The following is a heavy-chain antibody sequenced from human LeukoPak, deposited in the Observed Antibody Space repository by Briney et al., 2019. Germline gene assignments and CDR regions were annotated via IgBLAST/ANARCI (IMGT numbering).Heavy chain of an antibody. CDR1: GFTFGGYT. D-gene: IGHD2-15*01. Sequence: GGSLRLSCVASGFTFGGYTINWVRLAPGKGLEWVSSISRSLNRYFAESVKGRFTISRDRARYSVSLQLNSLRVEDTAVYYCARDAGIVAFDIWGQGTVVTVSS. J-gene: IGHJ3*02. CDR3: ARDAGIVAFDI. V-gene: IGHV3-21*01. CDR2: ISRSLNR.